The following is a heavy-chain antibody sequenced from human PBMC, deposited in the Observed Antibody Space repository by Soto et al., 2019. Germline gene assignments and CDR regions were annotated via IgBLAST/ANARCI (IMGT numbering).Heavy chain of an antibody. J-gene: IGHJ4*02. CDR1: GFTFDDYA. Sequence: PGGSLRLSCAASGFTFDDYAMHWVRQAPGKGLEWVSGISWNSGSIGYADSVKGRFTISRDNAKNSLYLQMNSLRAEDTALYYCAKDIEYGGATWGFDYWGQGTLVTVSS. CDR2: ISWNSGSI. V-gene: IGHV3-9*01. CDR3: AKDIEYGGATWGFDY. D-gene: IGHD1-26*01.